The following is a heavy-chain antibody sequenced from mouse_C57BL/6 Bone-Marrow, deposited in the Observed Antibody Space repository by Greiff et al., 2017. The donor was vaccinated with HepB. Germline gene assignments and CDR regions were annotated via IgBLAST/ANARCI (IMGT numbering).Heavy chain of an antibody. J-gene: IGHJ3*01. CDR1: GYTFTSYG. Sequence: QVQLQQSGAELARPGASVKLSCKASGYTFTSYGISWVKQRTGQGLEWIGEIYPRSGNTYYNEKFKGKATLTADKSSSTAYMEPRSLTSEDSAVYFCARRDYYGSPWFAYWGQGTLVTVSA. D-gene: IGHD1-1*01. CDR3: ARRDYYGSPWFAY. CDR2: IYPRSGNT. V-gene: IGHV1-81*01.